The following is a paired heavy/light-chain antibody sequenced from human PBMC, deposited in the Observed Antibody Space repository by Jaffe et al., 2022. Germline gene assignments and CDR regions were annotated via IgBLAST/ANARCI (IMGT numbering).Light chain of an antibody. CDR3: QQLNSYPVT. CDR2: AAS. CDR1: QGISSY. J-gene: IGKJ4*01. Sequence: DIQLTQSPSFLSASVGDRVTITCRASQGISSYLAWYQQKPGKAPKLLIYAASTLQSGVPSRFSGSGSGTEFTLTISSLQPEDFATYYCQQLNSYPVTFGGGTKVEIK. V-gene: IGKV1-9*01.
Heavy chain of an antibody. J-gene: IGHJ3*02. CDR3: ARETGGYSGYDEPGSINDAFDI. CDR2: INPSGGST. CDR1: GYTFTSYY. V-gene: IGHV1-46*01. D-gene: IGHD5-12*01. Sequence: QVQLVQSGAEVKKPGASVKVSCKASGYTFTSYYMHWVRQAPGQGLEWMGIINPSGGSTSYAQKFQGRVTMTRDTSTSTVYMELSSLRSEDTAVYYCARETGGYSGYDEPGSINDAFDIWGQGTMVTVSS.